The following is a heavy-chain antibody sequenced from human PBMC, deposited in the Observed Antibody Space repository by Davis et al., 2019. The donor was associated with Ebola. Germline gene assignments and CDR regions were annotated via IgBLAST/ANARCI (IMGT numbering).Heavy chain of an antibody. CDR2: IYYIGST. CDR1: GGSISSSSYY. Sequence: MPSETLSPPFTLPGGSISSSSYYWGWIRQPPGKGLEWIGSIYYIGSTYYNSSLKSRVTISVDTSTTQFSLKMSSVTAADTAVYYCARHFARYCTNGVCYTVQYYYGMDVWGKGTTVNVSS. J-gene: IGHJ6*04. D-gene: IGHD2-8*01. CDR3: ARHFARYCTNGVCYTVQYYYGMDV. V-gene: IGHV4-39*01.